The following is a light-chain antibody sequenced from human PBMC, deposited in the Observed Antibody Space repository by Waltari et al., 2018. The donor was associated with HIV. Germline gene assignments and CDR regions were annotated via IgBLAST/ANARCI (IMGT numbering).Light chain of an antibody. CDR2: TNI. V-gene: IGLV1-40*01. CDR3: QSYDSVLFDWV. CDR1: SSNLAAGYD. J-gene: IGLJ3*02. Sequence: QSVLTQSPSVSGAPGQRVIISCTGSSSNLAAGYDVHWYQQVPGKAPKLVIYTNIIRPPGVPGRFSGSKSGTSASLAITGLQAEDEAVYYCQSYDSVLFDWVFGGGTKLTV.